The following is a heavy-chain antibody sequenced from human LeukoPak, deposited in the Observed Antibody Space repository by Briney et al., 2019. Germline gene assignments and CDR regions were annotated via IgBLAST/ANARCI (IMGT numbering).Heavy chain of an antibody. CDR2: IYSGGST. V-gene: IGHV3-66*01. CDR3: ARGTSPGYSSSWYWFDP. J-gene: IGHJ5*02. Sequence: PGGSLRLSCAASGLTVSSNYMSWVRQAPGKGLEWVSVIYSGGSTYYADSVKGRFTISRDNSKNTLYLQMNSLRAEDTAVYYCARGTSPGYSSSWYWFDPWGQGTLVTVSS. D-gene: IGHD6-13*01. CDR1: GLTVSSNY.